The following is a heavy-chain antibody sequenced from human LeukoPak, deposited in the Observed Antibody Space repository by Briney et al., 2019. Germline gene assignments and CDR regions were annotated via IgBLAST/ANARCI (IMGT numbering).Heavy chain of an antibody. CDR2: IIPIFGTA. CDR3: ATYSGSCYPFDY. CDR1: GGTFSSYA. Sequence: GASVKVSCKASGGTFSSYAISWVRQAPGQGLEWMGGIIPIFGTANYAQKFQGRVTITTDESTSTAYMELSSLRSEDTAVYYCATYSGSCYPFDYWGQGTLVTVSS. D-gene: IGHD1-26*01. J-gene: IGHJ4*02. V-gene: IGHV1-69*05.